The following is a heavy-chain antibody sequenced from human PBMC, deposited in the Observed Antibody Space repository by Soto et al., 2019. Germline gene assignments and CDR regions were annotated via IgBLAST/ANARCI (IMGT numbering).Heavy chain of an antibody. Sequence: GGSLRLSCAASGFTFSSYAMSWVRQAPGKGLEWVSAISGSGGSTYYADSVKGRFTISRDNSKNTLYLQMNSLRAEDTAVYYCARDGSLVRGVRYYYYGMDVWGQGTTVTVSS. CDR2: ISGSGGST. J-gene: IGHJ6*02. CDR1: GFTFSSYA. V-gene: IGHV3-23*01. D-gene: IGHD3-10*01. CDR3: ARDGSLVRGVRYYYYGMDV.